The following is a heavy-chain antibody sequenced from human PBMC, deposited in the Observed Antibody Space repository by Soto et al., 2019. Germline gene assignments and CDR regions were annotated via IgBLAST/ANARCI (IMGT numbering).Heavy chain of an antibody. V-gene: IGHV4-59*01. CDR1: GGFIINYY. J-gene: IGHJ5*02. CDR2: IYYSGST. CDR3: GRHPWADYGGVFDP. D-gene: IGHD4-17*01. Sequence: SETLCLTCTVSGGFIINYYWTWIRQPPGKGLEWIGYIYYSGSTNYNPSLKSRVTISVDTSKNQFSLKLTSVTAADTAVYYCGRHPWADYGGVFDPWGQGTLVTVSS.